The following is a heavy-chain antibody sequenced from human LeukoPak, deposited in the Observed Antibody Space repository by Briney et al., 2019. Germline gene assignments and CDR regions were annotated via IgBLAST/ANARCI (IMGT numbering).Heavy chain of an antibody. V-gene: IGHV4-59*01. Sequence: SETLSLTCTVSGGSISSYYWSWIRQPPGKGLEWIGYIYCSGSTNYNPSLKSRVTISVDTSKNQFSLKLSSVTAADTAVYYCARDADGYNAYWGQGTLVTVSS. CDR2: IYCSGST. CDR1: GGSISSYY. J-gene: IGHJ4*02. D-gene: IGHD5-24*01. CDR3: ARDADGYNAY.